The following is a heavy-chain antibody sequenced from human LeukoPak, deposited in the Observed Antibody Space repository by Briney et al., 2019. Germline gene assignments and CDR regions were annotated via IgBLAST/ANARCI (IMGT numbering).Heavy chain of an antibody. CDR1: GFTFNSYV. CDR2: IRGDGAST. Sequence: GGSLRLSCSASGFTFNSYVTHWVRQAPGKGLEYVSGIRGDGASTYYADSVKGRFTISRDNSKNTLYVQMTSLRAEDTAVYYCVYQVQGVVKWGQGTLVTVSS. J-gene: IGHJ4*02. D-gene: IGHD3-3*01. CDR3: VYQVQGVVK. V-gene: IGHV3-64*05.